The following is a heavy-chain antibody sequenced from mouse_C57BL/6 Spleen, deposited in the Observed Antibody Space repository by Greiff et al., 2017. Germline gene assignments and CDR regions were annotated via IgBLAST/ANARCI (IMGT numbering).Heavy chain of an antibody. CDR1: GYTFTSYW. J-gene: IGHJ4*01. V-gene: IGHV1-64*01. D-gene: IGHD2-4*01. CDR2: LHPNSGST. Sequence: QVQLQQPGAELVKPGASVKLSCKASGYTFTSYWLHWVKQRPGQGLAWIGMLHPNSGSTNYNEKFKSKATLTVDKSSSTAYMQLSSLTSEDSAVYYCARSYDYPLDYWGQGTSVTVSS. CDR3: ARSYDYPLDY.